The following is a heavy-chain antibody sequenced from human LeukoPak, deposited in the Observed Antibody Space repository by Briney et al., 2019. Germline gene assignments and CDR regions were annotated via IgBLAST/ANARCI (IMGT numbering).Heavy chain of an antibody. CDR2: IYSSGST. J-gene: IGHJ5*02. CDR3: ARALRHGWFDL. CDR1: GLTVSSNY. D-gene: IGHD4-17*01. V-gene: IGHV3-53*01. Sequence: GGSLLLSCAASGLTVSSNYMNWVRPAPGKGLEWVSVIYSSGSTYYTDSVKGRFTISRDNSKNTLYLQMNSLRAEDTAVYYCARALRHGWFDLWGRATLVTVSS.